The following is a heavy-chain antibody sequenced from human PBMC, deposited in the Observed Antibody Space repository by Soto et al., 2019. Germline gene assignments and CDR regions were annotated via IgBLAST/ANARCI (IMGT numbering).Heavy chain of an antibody. CDR2: IIDSGDSA. V-gene: IGHV3-23*01. J-gene: IGHJ4*02. Sequence: GGSLRLSCVVSGFSFSNYAMSWVCQAPGKGLEWVSSIIDSGDSAYYADSVKGRFTISRDHSKDTLYLQMNSLKTEDTAVYYCTTGLSNGYYNFDYWGQGTPVTVSS. CDR1: GFSFSNYA. D-gene: IGHD3-22*01. CDR3: TTGLSNGYYNFDY.